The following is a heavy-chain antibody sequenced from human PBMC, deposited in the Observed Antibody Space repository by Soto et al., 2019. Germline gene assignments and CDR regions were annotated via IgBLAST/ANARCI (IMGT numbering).Heavy chain of an antibody. CDR2: ISYDGSNK. V-gene: IGHV3-30*18. CDR1: GFTFSSYG. D-gene: IGHD2-2*01. Sequence: GSLRLSCAASGFTFSSYGMHWVRQAPGKGLEWVAVISYDGSNKYYADSVKGRFTISRDNSKNTLYLQMNSLRAEDTAVYYCAKDGGSVVVVPAAPYDYWGQGTLVTVSS. CDR3: AKDGGSVVVVPAAPYDY. J-gene: IGHJ4*02.